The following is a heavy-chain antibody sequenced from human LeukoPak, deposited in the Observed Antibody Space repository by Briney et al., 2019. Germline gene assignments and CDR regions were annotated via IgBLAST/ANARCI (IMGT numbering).Heavy chain of an antibody. Sequence: PGRSLRLSCAASRFTFSSYGMHWVRQAPGKGLEWVAVISYDGSNKYYADSVKGRFTISRDNSKNTLYLQMNSLRAEDTAVYYCAKESYWGIAAAGPFYYYYGMDVWGQGTTVTVSS. V-gene: IGHV3-30*18. CDR1: RFTFSSYG. D-gene: IGHD6-13*01. CDR3: AKESYWGIAAAGPFYYYYGMDV. J-gene: IGHJ6*02. CDR2: ISYDGSNK.